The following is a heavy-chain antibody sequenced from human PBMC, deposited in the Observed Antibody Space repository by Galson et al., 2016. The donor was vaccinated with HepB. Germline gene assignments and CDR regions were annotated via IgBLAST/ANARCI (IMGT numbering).Heavy chain of an antibody. V-gene: IGHV3-21*01. J-gene: IGHJ4*02. CDR1: GFTFSSYS. CDR3: ARDGYFDWSTVYYFDY. D-gene: IGHD3-9*01. CDR2: ISSSSSYI. Sequence: SLRLSCAASGFTFSSYSMNWVRQAPGKGLEWVSSISSSSSYIYYADSMKGRFTISRDNAKNSLYLQMNSLRAEDTAVYYCARDGYFDWSTVYYFDYWGQGTLVTVVS.